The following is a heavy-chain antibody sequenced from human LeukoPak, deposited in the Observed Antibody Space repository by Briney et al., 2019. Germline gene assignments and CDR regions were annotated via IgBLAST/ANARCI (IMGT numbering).Heavy chain of an antibody. CDR3: ARDGSSGRANAFDI. Sequence: GGSLSLSCAASGFTFSSYWVHWVRQATGKGLVWVSRINSDGSSTSYADSVKGRFTISRDNAKNTLYLQMNSLRAEDTAVYYCARDGSSGRANAFDIWGQGTMVTVSS. D-gene: IGHD6-19*01. J-gene: IGHJ3*02. V-gene: IGHV3-74*01. CDR2: INSDGSST. CDR1: GFTFSSYW.